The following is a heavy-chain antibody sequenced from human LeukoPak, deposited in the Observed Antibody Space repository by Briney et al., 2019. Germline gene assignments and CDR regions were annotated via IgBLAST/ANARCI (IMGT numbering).Heavy chain of an antibody. CDR1: GFTFSSYG. CDR2: ISYDGSDK. CDR3: AREATADHYGMDV. V-gene: IGHV3-30*03. J-gene: IGHJ6*02. Sequence: GRSLRLSCAASGFTFSSYGMHWVRQAPGKGLGWVAVISYDGSDKYYVDSVKGRFTISRDNSKNTLYLQMNSLRVEDTAMYYCAREATADHYGMDVWGQGTTVTVSS.